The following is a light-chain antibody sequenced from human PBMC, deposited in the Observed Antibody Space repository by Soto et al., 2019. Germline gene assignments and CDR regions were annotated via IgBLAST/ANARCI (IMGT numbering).Light chain of an antibody. CDR2: GAS. CDR1: QSVSSN. J-gene: IGKJ1*01. V-gene: IGKV3-15*01. CDR3: QQFYNWPRT. Sequence: EIVMTQSPGTLSGSPGERATLSCRASQSVSSNLAWYQQKPGQAPRLLIYGASTRATGIPARFSGSGSETEFTLTISSLQSEDFAVYYCQQFYNWPRTFGQGTKVEIK.